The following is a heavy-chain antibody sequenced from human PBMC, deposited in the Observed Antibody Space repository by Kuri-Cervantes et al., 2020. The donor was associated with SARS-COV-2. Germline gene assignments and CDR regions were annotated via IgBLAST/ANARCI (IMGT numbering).Heavy chain of an antibody. CDR3: ARVTRYSSSSASDDYYYYMDV. D-gene: IGHD6-6*01. J-gene: IGHJ6*03. CDR1: GGTFSGYA. V-gene: IGHV1-8*03. CDR2: MNPNSGNT. Sequence: ASVKVSCKASGGTFSGYAINWVRQATGQGLEWMGWMNPNSGNTGYAQKFQGRVTITRNTSISTAYMELSSLRSEDTAVYYCARVTRYSSSSASDDYYYYMDVWGKGTTVTVSS.